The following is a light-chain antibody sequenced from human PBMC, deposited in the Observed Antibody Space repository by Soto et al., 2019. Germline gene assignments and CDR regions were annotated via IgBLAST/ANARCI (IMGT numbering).Light chain of an antibody. Sequence: AIQMTQSPSSLSTSVGDRVTITCRASQGIGNALGWYQQKPGKAPKLLIHSASTLQSGVPSRFSGSASGTDFTLTISRLQPEDFATYYCLQDYNYPLTFGGGTKVEIK. CDR2: SAS. CDR3: LQDYNYPLT. V-gene: IGKV1-6*01. J-gene: IGKJ4*01. CDR1: QGIGNA.